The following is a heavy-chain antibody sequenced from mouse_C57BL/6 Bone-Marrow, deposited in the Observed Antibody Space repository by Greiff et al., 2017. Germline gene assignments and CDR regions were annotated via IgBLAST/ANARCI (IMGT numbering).Heavy chain of an antibody. Sequence: QVQPQQPGAELVKPGASVKLSCKASGYTFTSYRMPRVKQRPGQGLEWIGMIHSNTGSTNYNEKFKSKATLTIDKSSSTAYMQLSSLTSEDSAVYYCARSRFPLAYWGQGTLVTVSA. V-gene: IGHV1-64*01. J-gene: IGHJ3*01. CDR2: IHSNTGST. CDR3: ARSRFPLAY. CDR1: GYTFTSYR.